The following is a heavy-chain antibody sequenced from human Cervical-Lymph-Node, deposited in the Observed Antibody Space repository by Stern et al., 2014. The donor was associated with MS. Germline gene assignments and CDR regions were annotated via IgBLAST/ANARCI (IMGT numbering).Heavy chain of an antibody. J-gene: IGHJ4*02. CDR3: ARAASTTSSYNF. D-gene: IGHD3-10*01. CDR1: GGRFLNHV. Sequence: VQLVQSGAEVQKPGSSVKVSCQASGGRFLNHVISWVRQAPGQGLEWMGGTIPIFGTALYAQSFRGRVTITAHPSTRPASIELSSLGSDDTAVYFCARAASTTSSYNFWGPGTLVTVSS. V-gene: IGHV1-69*12. CDR2: TIPIFGTA.